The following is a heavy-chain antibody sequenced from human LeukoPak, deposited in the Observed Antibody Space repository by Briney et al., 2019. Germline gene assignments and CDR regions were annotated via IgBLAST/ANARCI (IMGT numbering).Heavy chain of an antibody. V-gene: IGHV3-15*05. Sequence: GGSLRLSCAASGFTFSNAWMSWVRQAPGKGLEWVGRIKSKTDGGTTDYAAPVKGRFTISRDNSKNTLYLQMSSLRGEDTAVYYCVKDSNWNYILALFDYWGQGTLVTVSS. CDR3: VKDSNWNYILALFDY. CDR2: IKSKTDGGTT. J-gene: IGHJ4*02. D-gene: IGHD1-7*01. CDR1: GFTFSNAW.